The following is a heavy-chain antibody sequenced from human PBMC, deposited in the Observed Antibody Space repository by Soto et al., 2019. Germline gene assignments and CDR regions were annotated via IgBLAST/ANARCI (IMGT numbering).Heavy chain of an antibody. D-gene: IGHD6-13*01. V-gene: IGHV1-69*13. Sequence: SVKVSCKASGGTFSSYAISWVRQAPGQGLEWMGGIIPIFGTANHAQKFQGRVTITADESTSTAYMELSSLRSEDTAVYYCARDAVSIAAAPFDPWGQGTLVTVSS. CDR2: IIPIFGTA. CDR1: GGTFSSYA. J-gene: IGHJ5*02. CDR3: ARDAVSIAAAPFDP.